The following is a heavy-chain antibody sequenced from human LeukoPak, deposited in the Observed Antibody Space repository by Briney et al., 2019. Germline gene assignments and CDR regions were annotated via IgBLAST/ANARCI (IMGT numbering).Heavy chain of an antibody. CDR2: ISAYNGNT. CDR3: ARGDDYYDSRVGTAFDI. CDR1: GYTFTSYG. V-gene: IGHV1-18*01. J-gene: IGHJ3*02. D-gene: IGHD3-22*01. Sequence: ASVKVSCKASGYTFTSYGISWVRQAPGQGLEWMGWISAYNGNTNYAQKLQGRVTMTTDTSTSTAYMELRSLRSDDTAVYYCARGDDYYDSRVGTAFDIWGQGTMVTVSS.